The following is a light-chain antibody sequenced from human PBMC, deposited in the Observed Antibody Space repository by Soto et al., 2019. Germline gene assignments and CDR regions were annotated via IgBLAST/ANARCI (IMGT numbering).Light chain of an antibody. V-gene: IGKV1-33*01. CDR2: DAS. CDR3: QQYDNLPLT. J-gene: IGKJ4*01. Sequence: DIQMTQSPSSLSASVGDRVTITCQASQDIANYLNWYQQKAGRAPKFLIYDASNLETRVPSRFSGSGSGTDFTLTISSLQPEDIATYYCQQYDNLPLTFGGGTKVEIK. CDR1: QDIANY.